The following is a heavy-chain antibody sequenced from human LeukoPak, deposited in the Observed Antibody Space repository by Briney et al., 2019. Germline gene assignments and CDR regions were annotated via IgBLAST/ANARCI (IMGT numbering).Heavy chain of an antibody. CDR1: GYTFTSYA. CDR2: INAANGNT. D-gene: IGHD6-19*01. J-gene: IGHJ3*02. Sequence: ASVTVSCKASGYTFTSYAMHWVRQAPGQRLEWMGWINAANGNTKYSQKFQGRVTITRDTSASTAYMEVSSLRSEDTAVYYCTRDHYTSGRQDAFDIWGQGTMVTVSS. V-gene: IGHV1-3*01. CDR3: TRDHYTSGRQDAFDI.